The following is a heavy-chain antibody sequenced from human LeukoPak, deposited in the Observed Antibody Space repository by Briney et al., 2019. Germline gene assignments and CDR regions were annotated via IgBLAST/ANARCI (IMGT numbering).Heavy chain of an antibody. D-gene: IGHD3-22*01. CDR1: GFTFSSYA. Sequence: GRSLRLSCAASGFTFSSYAVHWVRQAPGKGLEWVAVISYDGGNEYLADSVKGRFTISRDNSQNTLYMQMNSLRAEDTAVYYCARRWLLLWKSWNYWFDPWGQGTLVTVSS. CDR2: ISYDGGNE. CDR3: ARRWLLLWKSWNYWFDP. J-gene: IGHJ5*02. V-gene: IGHV3-30*04.